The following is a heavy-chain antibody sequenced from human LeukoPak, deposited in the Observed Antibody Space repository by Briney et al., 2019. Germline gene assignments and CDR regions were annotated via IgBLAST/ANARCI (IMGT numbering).Heavy chain of an antibody. CDR1: GFTFSDYY. CDR2: ISSSGSTI. D-gene: IGHD5-24*01. CDR3: ARDLPRGAVDY. Sequence: GVSLRLSCAASGFTFSDYYMSWIRQAPGKGLEWVSYISSSGSTIFYADSVKGRFTISRDNAKNSLYLQMNSLRAEDTAVYYCARDLPRGAVDYWGQETLVTVSS. V-gene: IGHV3-11*04. J-gene: IGHJ4*02.